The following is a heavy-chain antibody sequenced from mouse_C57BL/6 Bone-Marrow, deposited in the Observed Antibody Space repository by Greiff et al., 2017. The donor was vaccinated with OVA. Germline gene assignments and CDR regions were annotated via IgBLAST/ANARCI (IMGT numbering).Heavy chain of an antibody. CDR3: ARQLGPFDY. D-gene: IGHD4-1*01. CDR2: ISSGGSYT. Sequence: EVKLMESGGDLVKPGGSLKLSCAASGFTFSSYGMSWVRQTPDKRLEWVATISSGGSYTYYPDSVKGRFTISRDNAKKTLYLQMSSLKSEDTAMYYCARQLGPFDYWGQGTTLTVSS. J-gene: IGHJ2*01. V-gene: IGHV5-6*01. CDR1: GFTFSSYG.